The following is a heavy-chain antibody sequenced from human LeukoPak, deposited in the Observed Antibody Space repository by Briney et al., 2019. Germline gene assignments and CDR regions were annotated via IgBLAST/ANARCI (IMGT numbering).Heavy chain of an antibody. V-gene: IGHV3-30*01. CDR2: ISYDGSNK. Sequence: GGSLRLSCAASGFTFSSYAMHWVRQAPGKGLEWVAVISYDGSNKYYADSVKGRFTISRDNSKNTLYLQMNSLRAEDTAVYYCARDAYSSSWYYVYWGQGTLVTVSS. CDR1: GFTFSSYA. D-gene: IGHD6-13*01. J-gene: IGHJ4*02. CDR3: ARDAYSSSWYYVY.